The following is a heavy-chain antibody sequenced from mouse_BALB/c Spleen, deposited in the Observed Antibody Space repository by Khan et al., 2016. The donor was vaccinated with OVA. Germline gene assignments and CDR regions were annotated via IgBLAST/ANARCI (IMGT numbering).Heavy chain of an antibody. CDR2: IWGDGST. D-gene: IGHD1-2*01. Sequence: QVQLKESGPGLVAPSQSLSITCTVSGFSLTSYGVNWVRQPPGKGLAWLGVIWGDGSTNYHSTLMSRLSISKDNSQRQVFLTLSSLQTDDTATYYCAKWGTANYYAMDYWGQGTSVTVSS. J-gene: IGHJ4*01. CDR1: GFSLTSYG. CDR3: AKWGTANYYAMDY. V-gene: IGHV2-3*01.